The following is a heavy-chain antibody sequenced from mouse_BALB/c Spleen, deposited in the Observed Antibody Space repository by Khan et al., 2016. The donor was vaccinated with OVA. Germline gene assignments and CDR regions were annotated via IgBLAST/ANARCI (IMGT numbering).Heavy chain of an antibody. CDR1: GFNIKDTY. J-gene: IGHJ1*01. CDR2: IDPAIGFS. D-gene: IGHD2-1*01. V-gene: IGHV14-3*02. CDR3: ANPYYGNHEGSGYFDV. Sequence: VQLQQSGTELVKPGASVKLSCTASGFNIKDTYMHWVKQRPEQGLEWIGNIDPAIGFSKNDPKFQGKATITADTSANTAYLQLGSLTSEDTDVYYGANPYYGNHEGSGYFDVWGAGTTVTVSS.